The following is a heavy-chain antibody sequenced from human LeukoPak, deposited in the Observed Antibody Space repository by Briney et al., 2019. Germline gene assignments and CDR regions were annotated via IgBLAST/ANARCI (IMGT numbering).Heavy chain of an antibody. Sequence: GGSLRLSCAASGFTFSSYAMHWVRQAPGKGLEYVSAISSNGGSTYYANSVKGRLTISRDNDKNSLYLQMTNLKAEDTSVYYCTTESSGALDYWGQGPGVTVSS. D-gene: IGHD1-26*01. J-gene: IGHJ4*02. CDR3: TTESSGALDY. CDR1: GFTFSSYA. V-gene: IGHV3-64*01. CDR2: ISSNGGST.